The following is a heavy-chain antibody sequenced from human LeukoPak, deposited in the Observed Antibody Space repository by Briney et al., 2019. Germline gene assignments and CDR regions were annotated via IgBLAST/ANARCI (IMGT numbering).Heavy chain of an antibody. Sequence: SGGSLRLSCAASGFTFSSYSMNWVRQAPGKGLEWVSYISSSSSTIYYADSVKGRFTISRDNAKNSLYLQMNSLRAEDTAVYYCARDSVSGWYVLEVWDYFDYWGQGTLVTVSS. CDR1: GFTFSSYS. CDR3: ARDSVSGWYVLEVWDYFDY. D-gene: IGHD6-19*01. J-gene: IGHJ4*02. V-gene: IGHV3-48*01. CDR2: ISSSSSTI.